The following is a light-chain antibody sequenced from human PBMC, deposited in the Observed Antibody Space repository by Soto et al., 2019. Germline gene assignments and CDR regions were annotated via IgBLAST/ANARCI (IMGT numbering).Light chain of an antibody. Sequence: EIVLTQSPGSLSLSPGERATLSCRASQSVSSSFLAWYQQKPGQAPRLLIFGVSNRATGIPDRFSGSGSGPDFTLTISRLELEDSAVYYCQQYGSEPLTFGGGTKVEI. CDR2: GVS. J-gene: IGKJ4*01. CDR3: QQYGSEPLT. V-gene: IGKV3-20*01. CDR1: QSVSSSF.